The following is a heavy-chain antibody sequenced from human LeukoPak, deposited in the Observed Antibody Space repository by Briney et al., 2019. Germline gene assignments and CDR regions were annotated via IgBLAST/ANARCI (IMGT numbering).Heavy chain of an antibody. J-gene: IGHJ4*02. CDR2: INSDGSST. D-gene: IGHD1-26*01. CDR1: GFTFSSYW. V-gene: IGHV3-74*01. CDR3: AKDSQWGKVGTKGGYF. Sequence: GGSLRLSCAASGFTFSSYWMHWVRQAPGKGLVWVSRINSDGSSTSYADSVKGRFTISRDNAKNTLYLQMNSLRAEDKAVYYCAKDSQWGKVGTKGGYFWGQGTLVTVSS.